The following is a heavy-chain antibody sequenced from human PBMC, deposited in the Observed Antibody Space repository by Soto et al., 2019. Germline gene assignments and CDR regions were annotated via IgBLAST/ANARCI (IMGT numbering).Heavy chain of an antibody. CDR2: IYPDDSET. J-gene: IGHJ6*02. Sequence: PGESLKISCKGYGYRFTSYWIGWVRQMPGKGLEWMGIIYPDDSETRYSPSFQGQVTISADKSISTAYLQWSSLEASDTAMYYCARHASDRILVGATRYYYYGMDVWGQGTTVTVSS. D-gene: IGHD1-26*01. V-gene: IGHV5-51*01. CDR3: ARHASDRILVGATRYYYYGMDV. CDR1: GYRFTSYW.